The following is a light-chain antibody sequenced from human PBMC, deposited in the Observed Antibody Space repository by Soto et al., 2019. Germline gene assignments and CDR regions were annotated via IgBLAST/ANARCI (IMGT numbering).Light chain of an antibody. CDR2: AAS. Sequence: DIQMTQSPSSLSASVGDRVTITCRASQSISSYLNWYQQKPGKAPKLLIYAASSLQSGVPSRFSGSGSGTDFTLTISSLQPEDFAPYYCQRSYSTPLTFGQGTKVEIK. CDR1: QSISSY. J-gene: IGKJ1*01. V-gene: IGKV1-39*01. CDR3: QRSYSTPLT.